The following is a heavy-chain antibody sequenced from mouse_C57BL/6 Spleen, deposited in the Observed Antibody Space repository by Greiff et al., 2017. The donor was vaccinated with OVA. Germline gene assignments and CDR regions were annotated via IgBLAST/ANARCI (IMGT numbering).Heavy chain of an antibody. V-gene: IGHV2-5*01. CDR2: IWRGGST. J-gene: IGHJ3*01. D-gene: IGHD2-4*01. CDR3: AKKGEDYETWFAY. Sequence: VKLMESGPGLVQPSQSLSITCTVSGFSLTSYGVHWVRQSPGKGLEWLGVIWRGGSTDYNAAFMSRLSITKDNSKSQVFFKMNSLQADDTAIYYCAKKGEDYETWFAYWGQGTLVTVSA. CDR1: GFSLTSYG.